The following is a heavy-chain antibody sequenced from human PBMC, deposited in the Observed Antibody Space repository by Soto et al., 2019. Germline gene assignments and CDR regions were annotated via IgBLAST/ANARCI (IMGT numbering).Heavy chain of an antibody. V-gene: IGHV1-69*13. Sequence: SVKVSCKASGGTFSSYAISWVRQAPGQGLEWMGGIIPIFGTANYAQKFQGRVTITADESTSTAYMELSSLRSEDTAVYYCARDEHYCSGGSCYSLDYWGQGTLVTV. CDR3: ARDEHYCSGGSCYSLDY. CDR2: IIPIFGTA. CDR1: GGTFSSYA. D-gene: IGHD2-15*01. J-gene: IGHJ4*02.